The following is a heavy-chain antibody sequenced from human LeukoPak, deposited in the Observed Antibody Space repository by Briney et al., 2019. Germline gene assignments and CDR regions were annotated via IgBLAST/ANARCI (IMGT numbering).Heavy chain of an antibody. CDR3: AKEGHYYGSGSYTRYYYYYYMDV. Sequence: GGSLRLSCAASGFTFSSYAMSWVRQAPGKGLEWVSAISGSGGSTYYADPVKGRFTISRDNSKNTLYLQMNSLRAEDTAVYYCAKEGHYYGSGSYTRYYYYYYMDVWGKGTTVTVSS. V-gene: IGHV3-23*01. CDR2: ISGSGGST. J-gene: IGHJ6*03. CDR1: GFTFSSYA. D-gene: IGHD3-10*01.